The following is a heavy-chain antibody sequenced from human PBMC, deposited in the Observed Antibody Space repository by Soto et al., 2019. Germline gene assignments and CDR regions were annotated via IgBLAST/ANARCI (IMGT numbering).Heavy chain of an antibody. D-gene: IGHD3-16*01. CDR1: GGSISSGGYY. J-gene: IGHJ4*02. Sequence: PSETLSLTCTVSGGSISSGGYYWSWIRQHPGKGLEWIGYIYYSGSTYYNPSLKSRVTISVDTSKNQFSLKLSSVTAADTAVYYCARAPFRLNMIYPSPFDYWGQGTLVTVSP. CDR2: IYYSGST. CDR3: ARAPFRLNMIYPSPFDY. V-gene: IGHV4-31*03.